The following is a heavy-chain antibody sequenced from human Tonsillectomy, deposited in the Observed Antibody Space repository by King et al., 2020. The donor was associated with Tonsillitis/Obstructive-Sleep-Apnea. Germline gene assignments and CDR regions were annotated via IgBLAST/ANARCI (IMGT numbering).Heavy chain of an antibody. CDR1: GFSFSDYY. V-gene: IGHV3-11*01. Sequence: VQLVESGGGLVKPGGSLRLSCAASGFSFSDYYMTWIRQSPGKGLEWISYIGTSGSPIYYADSVKGRFTISRDNAKSSLYLQRNSLRAEDTAVYYCASGYNWNYGSNFDYWGQGTLVPVSP. CDR2: IGTSGSPI. CDR3: ASGYNWNYGSNFDY. J-gene: IGHJ4*02. D-gene: IGHD1-7*01.